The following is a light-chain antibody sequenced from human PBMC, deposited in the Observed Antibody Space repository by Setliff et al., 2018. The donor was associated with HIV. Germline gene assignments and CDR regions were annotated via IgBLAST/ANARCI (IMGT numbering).Light chain of an antibody. Sequence: QSALTQPPSASGTPGQRVTIPCSGSISNIGSNTINWYQRLPGTAPKLLIYSNFQRPSGVPDRFSASKSGTSASLAISGLQSDDEADYYCAAWDDSLNGYVFGTGTKV. CDR2: SNF. V-gene: IGLV1-44*01. CDR3: AAWDDSLNGYV. CDR1: ISNIGSNT. J-gene: IGLJ1*01.